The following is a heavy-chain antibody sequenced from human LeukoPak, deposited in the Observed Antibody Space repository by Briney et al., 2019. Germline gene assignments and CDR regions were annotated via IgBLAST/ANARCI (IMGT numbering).Heavy chain of an antibody. J-gene: IGHJ4*02. Sequence: PGGSLRLSCAAPGFTFSSCGFNWVRQAPGKGLEWVSSIGPTGTDRYYADSVRGRFTISRDNAKNSMYLQMDSLRDKDTAVYYCATETIGRHYDYWGQGTLLTVSS. CDR2: IGPTGTDR. D-gene: IGHD1-14*01. CDR3: ATETIGRHYDY. CDR1: GFTFSSCG. V-gene: IGHV3-21*01.